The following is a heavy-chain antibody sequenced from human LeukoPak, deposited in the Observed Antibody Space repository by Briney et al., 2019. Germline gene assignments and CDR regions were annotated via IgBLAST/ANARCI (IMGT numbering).Heavy chain of an antibody. V-gene: IGHV4-34*01. CDR1: GGSFSGCY. J-gene: IGHJ4*02. D-gene: IGHD5-12*01. CDR3: ARARSGYVHLDY. Sequence: PSETLSLTCAVSGGSFSGCYWTWIRQSPGKGLEWIGEINHSGSTNYNPSLTRRVTMSVDTSKNQFSLNLSAATAADTAVYYCARARSGYVHLDYWGQGTLVTVSS. CDR2: INHSGST.